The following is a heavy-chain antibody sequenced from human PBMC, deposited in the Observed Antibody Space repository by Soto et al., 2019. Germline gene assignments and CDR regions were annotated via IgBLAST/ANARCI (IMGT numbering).Heavy chain of an antibody. V-gene: IGHV3-7*03. CDR1: GFTFSHHW. CDR3: VRLYIVVVPAATQWFDS. D-gene: IGHD2-2*01. CDR2: INQDGGEK. Sequence: PVGSLRLSCLSSGFTFSHHWMSWFRQAPWNGLQWVANINQDGGEKYYEDSVKGRFTISRDNAKNSLVLQMDNLRAEDAAVYYCVRLYIVVVPAATQWFDSWGQGTRVTVSS. J-gene: IGHJ5*01.